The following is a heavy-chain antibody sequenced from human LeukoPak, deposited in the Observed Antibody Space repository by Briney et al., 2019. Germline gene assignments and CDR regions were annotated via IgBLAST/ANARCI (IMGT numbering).Heavy chain of an antibody. Sequence: GGSLRLSCAASGFTFSSYAMSWVRQAPGKGLEWVSAISGSGSTTYYADPVKGRFTISRDNSKNTMSLQMNNLRADDTAVYYCAKSYASGSFYDYWGQGILVTASS. V-gene: IGHV3-23*01. D-gene: IGHD3-10*01. J-gene: IGHJ4*02. CDR1: GFTFSSYA. CDR3: AKSYASGSFYDY. CDR2: ISGSGSTT.